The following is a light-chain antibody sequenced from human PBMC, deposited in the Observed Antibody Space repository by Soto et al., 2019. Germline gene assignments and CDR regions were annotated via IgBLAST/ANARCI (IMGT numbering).Light chain of an antibody. V-gene: IGKV1-39*01. Sequence: DIQMTQSPSTLSASVGDRITLTRRASQTIHSYLNWYQQTKGKAPKLLIYAASSLQSGVPSRFSGSGSGTDFTLTISSLQPEDFETYYCQQSYSNPRTFGQGTRLEIK. CDR3: QQSYSNPRT. CDR2: AAS. J-gene: IGKJ5*01. CDR1: QTIHSY.